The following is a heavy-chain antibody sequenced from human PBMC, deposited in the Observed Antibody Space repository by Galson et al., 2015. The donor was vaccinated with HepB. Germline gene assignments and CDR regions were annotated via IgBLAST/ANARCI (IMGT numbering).Heavy chain of an antibody. J-gene: IGHJ6*02. CDR1: GFTFGDYA. D-gene: IGHD3-9*01. CDR3: TRTLTGSKGYGMDV. CDR2: IGSKAYGGTT. V-gene: IGHV3-49*04. Sequence: SLRLSCAASGFTFGDYAMSWVRQAPGKGLEWVGFIGSKAYGGTTEYAASVKGRFTISRDDSKSIAYLQMNSLKTEDTAVYYCTRTLTGSKGYGMDVWGQGTTVTVSS.